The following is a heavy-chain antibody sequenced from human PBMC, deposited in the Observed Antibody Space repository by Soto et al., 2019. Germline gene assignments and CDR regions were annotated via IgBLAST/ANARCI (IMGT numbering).Heavy chain of an antibody. V-gene: IGHV3-21*01. D-gene: IGHD3-22*01. CDR1: GFTFSSYS. CDR3: ARDVNYYDSDGDAFDI. CDR2: ISSSSSYI. Sequence: GGSLRLSCAASGFTFSSYSMNWVRQAPGKGLEWVSSISSSSSYIYYADSVKGRFTISRDNAKNSLYLQMNSLRAEDTAVYYCARDVNYYDSDGDAFDIWGQGTMVTVSS. J-gene: IGHJ3*02.